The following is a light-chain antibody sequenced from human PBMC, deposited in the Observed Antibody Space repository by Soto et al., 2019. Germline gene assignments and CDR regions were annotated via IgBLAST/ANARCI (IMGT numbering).Light chain of an antibody. CDR2: GAS. V-gene: IGKV3-20*01. J-gene: IGKJ1*01. CDR1: QSVASNY. Sequence: EIVMTQSPSTLSFSPLEISTVSCMASQSVASNYVAWYQHKPGQAPRLLIYGASTRATGIPDRFSGSGSGTDFTLTISRLEPEDFAVYYCQQYGDSSWTFGQGTKVDIK. CDR3: QQYGDSSWT.